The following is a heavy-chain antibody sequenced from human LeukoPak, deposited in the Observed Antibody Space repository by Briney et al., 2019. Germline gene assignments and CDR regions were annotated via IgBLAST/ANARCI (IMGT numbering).Heavy chain of an antibody. CDR3: AKNYRPWEPHGNYYYMDV. V-gene: IGHV3-23*01. Sequence: GGSLRLSCAASGFTFSSYAMSWVRQAPGKGLEWVSAISGSGGSTYYADSVKGRFTISRDNSKNTLYLQMNSLRAEDTAVYYCAKNYRPWEPHGNYYYMDVWGKGTTVTVSS. D-gene: IGHD1-26*01. CDR2: ISGSGGST. CDR1: GFTFSSYA. J-gene: IGHJ6*03.